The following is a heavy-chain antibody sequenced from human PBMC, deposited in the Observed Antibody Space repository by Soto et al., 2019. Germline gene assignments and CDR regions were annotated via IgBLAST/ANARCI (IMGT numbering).Heavy chain of an antibody. J-gene: IGHJ4*02. Sequence: QVQLVQSGAEVKKPGASVKVSCKASGYTFTSYYMHWVRQAPGQGLEWMGIINPSGGSTSYAQKFQGRVTMTRDTSTSTVYMELSSLRSEDTAVYYYARESHCSGGSCPFDYWGQGTLVTVSS. V-gene: IGHV1-46*03. CDR1: GYTFTSYY. CDR3: ARESHCSGGSCPFDY. D-gene: IGHD2-15*01. CDR2: INPSGGST.